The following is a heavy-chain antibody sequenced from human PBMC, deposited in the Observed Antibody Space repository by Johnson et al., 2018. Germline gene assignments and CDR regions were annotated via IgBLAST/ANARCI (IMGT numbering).Heavy chain of an antibody. CDR1: GFTFSSYG. Sequence: QVQLVESGGGVVQPGRSRRLSCAASGFTFSSYGLHWVRQAPGKGLVWVAVISYDGSNEFYADSVTGRFTISRDNSKNTLYLQMNSLGAEDTAVYYCAQDLFDYYGSVYGMDVWGQGTTVTVSS. V-gene: IGHV3-30*18. D-gene: IGHD3-10*01. J-gene: IGHJ6*02. CDR2: ISYDGSNE. CDR3: AQDLFDYYGSVYGMDV.